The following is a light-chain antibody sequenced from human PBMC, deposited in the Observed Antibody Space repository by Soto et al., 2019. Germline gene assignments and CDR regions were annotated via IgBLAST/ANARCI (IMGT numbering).Light chain of an antibody. CDR3: QQYYSYPRT. CDR2: AAS. V-gene: IGKV1-8*01. CDR1: QGISSY. J-gene: IGKJ4*01. Sequence: AIRMTQSPSSFSASTGDRVTITCRASQGISSYLAWYQQKPGKVPKLLIYAASTLQSGVPSRFSGSGSGTDFTLTISCLQSEDFATYYCQQYYSYPRTFGGGTKVDIK.